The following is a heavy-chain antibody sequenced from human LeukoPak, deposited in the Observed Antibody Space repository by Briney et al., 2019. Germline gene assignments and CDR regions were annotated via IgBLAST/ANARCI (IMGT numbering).Heavy chain of an antibody. Sequence: PSETLSLTCAVSGGSISSGGYSWSWIRQPPGKGLEWIGYIYYSGSTYYNPSLKSRVTISVDTSKNQFSLKLSSVTAADTAVYYCARDSSGYLDAFDIWGQGTMVAVSS. D-gene: IGHD3-22*01. CDR2: IYYSGST. CDR1: GGSISSGGYS. J-gene: IGHJ3*02. CDR3: ARDSSGYLDAFDI. V-gene: IGHV4-30-4*07.